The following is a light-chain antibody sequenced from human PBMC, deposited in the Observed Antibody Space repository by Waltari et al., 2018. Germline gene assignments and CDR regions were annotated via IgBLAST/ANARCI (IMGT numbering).Light chain of an antibody. CDR1: QEARKNF. Sequence: DIVMTQSPDSLAASLGERPPINCKSSQEARKNFLARYQQKPRQPPKLRIYWASNRESGVPDRFSGSGSGTDFTLTISGLQAEDVAVYYCQQYHSSPPTFGQGTKVEIK. V-gene: IGKV4-1*01. CDR2: WAS. J-gene: IGKJ2*01. CDR3: QQYHSSPPT.